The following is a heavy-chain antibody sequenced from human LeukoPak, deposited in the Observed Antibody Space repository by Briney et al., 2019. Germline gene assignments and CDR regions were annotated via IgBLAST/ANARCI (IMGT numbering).Heavy chain of an antibody. CDR1: GFTFTTYW. V-gene: IGHV3-7*04. CDR2: INQDGSGK. CDR3: VRDITY. Sequence: GGSLRLSCAASGFTFTTYWMSWVRQAPGKGLEWVANINQDGSGKYYLDSVKGRLTISRDNAKNSLYLQMNNLRAEDAAVYYCVRDITYWGQGTLVTVSS. J-gene: IGHJ4*02. D-gene: IGHD1-14*01.